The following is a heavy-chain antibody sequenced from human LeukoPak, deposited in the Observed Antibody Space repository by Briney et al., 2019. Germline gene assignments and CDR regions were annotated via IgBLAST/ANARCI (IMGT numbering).Heavy chain of an antibody. CDR3: ARVGSGSYYPDY. CDR2: INHSGST. J-gene: IGHJ4*02. D-gene: IGHD3-10*01. CDR1: GGSFSGYY. Sequence: PSETLSLTCAVYGGSFSGYYWSWIRQPPGKGLEWIGEINHSGSTNYNPSLKSRVTISVDTSKNQFSLKLSSVTAADTAAYYCARVGSGSYYPDYWGQGTLVTVSS. V-gene: IGHV4-34*01.